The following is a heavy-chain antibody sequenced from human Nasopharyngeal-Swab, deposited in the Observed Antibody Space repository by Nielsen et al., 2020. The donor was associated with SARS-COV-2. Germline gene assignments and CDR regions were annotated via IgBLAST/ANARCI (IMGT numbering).Heavy chain of an antibody. CDR3: VIVVVTAAVYFQH. J-gene: IGHJ1*01. CDR1: GFTFSDYY. V-gene: IGHV3-11*03. D-gene: IGHD2-21*02. CDR2: ISSSSSYT. Sequence: SLKISCAASGFTFSDYYMSWIRQAPGKGLEWVSYISSSSSYTNYADSVKGRFTISRDNAKNSLYLQMNSLRAEDTAVYYCVIVVVTAAVYFQHWGQGTLVTVSS.